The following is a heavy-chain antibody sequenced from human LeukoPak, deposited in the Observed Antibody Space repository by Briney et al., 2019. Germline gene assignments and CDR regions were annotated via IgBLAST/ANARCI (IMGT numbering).Heavy chain of an antibody. CDR3: AREDYSSGNPTIDN. J-gene: IGHJ4*02. Sequence: GGSLRLSCAASGFNFRTYVMKWIRQAPGKGLEWVSSIGASSSFMYYADSVRGRFTISRDNARNSLYLQMNSLRAEDAAVYYCAREDYSSGNPTIDNWGQGTLVTVS. V-gene: IGHV3-21*01. CDR1: GFNFRTYV. D-gene: IGHD3-10*01. CDR2: IGASSSFM.